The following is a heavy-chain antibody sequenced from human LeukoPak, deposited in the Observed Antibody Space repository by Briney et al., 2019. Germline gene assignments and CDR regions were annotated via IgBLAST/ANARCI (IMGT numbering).Heavy chain of an antibody. D-gene: IGHD3-22*01. CDR2: INHSGST. J-gene: IGHJ6*02. CDR3: ASSKRYYYDSSGYHRPYYYYGMDV. V-gene: IGHV4-34*01. CDR1: GGSFSGYY. Sequence: PSETLSLTCAVYGGSFSGYYWSWIRQPPGKGLERIGEINHSGSTNYNPSLKSRVTISVDTSKNQFSLKLSSVTAADTAVYYCASSKRYYYDSSGYHRPYYYYGMDVWGQGTTVTVSS.